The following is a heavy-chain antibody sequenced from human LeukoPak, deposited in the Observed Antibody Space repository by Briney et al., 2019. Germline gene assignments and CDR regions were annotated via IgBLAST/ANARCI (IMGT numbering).Heavy chain of an antibody. D-gene: IGHD3-10*01. V-gene: IGHV3-23*01. CDR2: ISGSGGST. CDR3: LTIGYGSGSYPKRYDY. J-gene: IGHJ4*02. CDR1: GFTFSSYG. Sequence: PGGSLRLSCAASGFTFSSYGMSWVRQAPGKGLEWVSAISGSGGSTYYADSVKGRFTISRDNAKNSLYLQMNSLRAEDTAVYYCLTIGYGSGSYPKRYDYWGQGTLVTVSS.